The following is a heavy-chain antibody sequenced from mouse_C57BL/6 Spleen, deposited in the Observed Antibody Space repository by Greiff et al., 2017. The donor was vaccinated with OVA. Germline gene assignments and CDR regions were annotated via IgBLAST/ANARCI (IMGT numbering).Heavy chain of an antibody. J-gene: IGHJ3*01. D-gene: IGHD2-4*01. CDR3: TRCPHYDYDGTWFAY. Sequence: VQLQQSGTVLARPGASVKMSCKTSGYTFTSYWMHWVKQRPGQGLEWIGAIYPGNSDTSYNQKFKGKAKLTAVTSASPAYMELSSLTNEDSAVYYCTRCPHYDYDGTWFAYWGQGTLVTVSA. CDR1: GYTFTSYW. CDR2: IYPGNSDT. V-gene: IGHV1-5*01.